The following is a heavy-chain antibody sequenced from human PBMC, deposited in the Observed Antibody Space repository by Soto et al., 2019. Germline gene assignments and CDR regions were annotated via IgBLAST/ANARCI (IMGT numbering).Heavy chain of an antibody. J-gene: IGHJ5*02. Sequence: SVKVSCKASGGTFRSYSISWVLQAPGQGLEWMGGIIPIFGTANYAQKFQGRVTITADESTSTAYMELSSLRSEDTAVYYCARASLVGATTYNWFDPWGQGTLVTVSS. CDR1: GGTFRSYS. CDR2: IIPIFGTA. D-gene: IGHD1-26*01. CDR3: ARASLVGATTYNWFDP. V-gene: IGHV1-69*13.